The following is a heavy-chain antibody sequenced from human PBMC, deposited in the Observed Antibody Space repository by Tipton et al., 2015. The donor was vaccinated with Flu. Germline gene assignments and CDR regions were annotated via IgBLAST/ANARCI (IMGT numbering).Heavy chain of an antibody. CDR3: ARVLGNSHSYGMDV. Sequence: GLVKPSETLSLTCTVSGGSISSDYWSWIRQPPGKGLEWIGSILYSGIPKNNPSLKSRVTLSGDTSKNQFSLQLRSVIAADTAVYYCARVLGNSHSYGMDVWGQGTPVTVSS. V-gene: IGHV4-59*01. CDR2: ILYSGIP. J-gene: IGHJ6*02. CDR1: GGSISSDY. D-gene: IGHD1-1*01.